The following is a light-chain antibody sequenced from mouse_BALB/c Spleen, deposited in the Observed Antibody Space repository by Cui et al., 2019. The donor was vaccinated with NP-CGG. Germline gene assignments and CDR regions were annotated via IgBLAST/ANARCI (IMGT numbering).Light chain of an antibody. Sequence: QAVVTQESALTTSPGETVTLTCRSSTAAVTTSNYANWVQEKPDHLFTGLIGGTNNRAPGVPARFSGSLIGDKAALTITGAQTEHEAIYFCALWYNNHWVFGGGTKLTVL. J-gene: IGLJ1*01. CDR1: TAAVTTSNY. V-gene: IGLV1*01. CDR3: ALWYNNHWV. CDR2: GTN.